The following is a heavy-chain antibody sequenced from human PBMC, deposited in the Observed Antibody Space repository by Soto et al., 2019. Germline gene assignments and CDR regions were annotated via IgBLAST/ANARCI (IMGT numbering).Heavy chain of an antibody. J-gene: IGHJ6*02. D-gene: IGHD6-25*01. Sequence: GVSVQVSCKASGGTFSSYAISWVRQAPGQGLEWMGGIIPIFGTANYAQKFQGRVTITADKSTSTAYMELSSLRSEDTAVYYCARSHLETATTSYSSYGMDLWGQGSTGTV. CDR2: IIPIFGTA. CDR3: ARSHLETATTSYSSYGMDL. CDR1: GGTFSSYA. V-gene: IGHV1-69*06.